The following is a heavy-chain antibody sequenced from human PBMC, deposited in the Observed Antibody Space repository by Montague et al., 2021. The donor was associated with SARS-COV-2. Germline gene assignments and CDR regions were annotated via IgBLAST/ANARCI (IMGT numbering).Heavy chain of an antibody. J-gene: IGHJ4*02. D-gene: IGHD2/OR15-2a*01. CDR2: ISSGRNK. CDR1: GFTFSTYA. CDR3: AKNFPGQFYFDD. V-gene: IGHV3-23*01. Sequence: SLRLSCAASGFTFSTYAMNWVRQAPVKVLEWVSGISSGRNKHHAXAVNGRFTISRDDSRNTLYLQMHSLRAEDTAMYYCAKNFPGQFYFDDWGQGTLVAVSS.